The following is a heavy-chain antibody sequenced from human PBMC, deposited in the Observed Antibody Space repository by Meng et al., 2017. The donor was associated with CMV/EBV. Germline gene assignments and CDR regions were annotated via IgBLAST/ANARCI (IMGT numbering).Heavy chain of an antibody. J-gene: IGHJ4*02. Sequence: VKSGGFVKHFCGTSGLILSRDIMNSGHQAQWKWQECGPLIMSSSSYIYYEDSVKGRFTISRENAKNSLYLQKNSLRAEDTAVYYCARDTGIAAAGGGDWGQGTLVTVSS. D-gene: IGHD6-13*01. CDR3: ARDTGIAAAGGGD. CDR2: IMSSSSYI. V-gene: IGHV3-21*05. CDR1: GLILSRDI.